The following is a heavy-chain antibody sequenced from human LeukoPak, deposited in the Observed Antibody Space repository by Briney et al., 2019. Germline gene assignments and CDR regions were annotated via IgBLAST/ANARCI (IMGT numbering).Heavy chain of an antibody. D-gene: IGHD3-10*01. CDR3: ARYYYSSGTPEGNGMDV. CDR2: ISSSSYI. J-gene: IGHJ6*04. CDR1: GFTFSSYS. Sequence: GGSLRLSCAASGFTFSSYSMNWVRQAPGKGLEWVSSISSSSYIYYADSVKGRFTISRDNAKNSLYLQMNSLRAEDTAVYYCARYYYSSGTPEGNGMDVWGKGTTVTVSS. V-gene: IGHV3-21*01.